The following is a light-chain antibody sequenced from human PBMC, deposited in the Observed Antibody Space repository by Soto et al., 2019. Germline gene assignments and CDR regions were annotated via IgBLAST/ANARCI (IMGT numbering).Light chain of an antibody. V-gene: IGLV1-40*01. J-gene: IGLJ3*02. CDR1: SSNIGAGHD. CDR3: QSYDSSLSGWV. Sequence: QSVLTQPPSVSGAPGQRVTISCAGSSSNIGAGHDVHWYQQLPGTAPKLLIYANSNRPSGVPDRFSGSKSGSSASLAITGLQAEDEVDYYCQSYDSSLSGWVFGGGTKLTVL. CDR2: ANS.